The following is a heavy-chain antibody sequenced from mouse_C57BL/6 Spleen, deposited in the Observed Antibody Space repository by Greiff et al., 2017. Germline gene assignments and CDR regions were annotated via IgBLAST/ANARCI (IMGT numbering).Heavy chain of an antibody. Sequence: VQLQQSGPELVKPGASVKMSCKASGYTFTDYNMHWVKQSHGKSLEWIGYINPNNGGTSYNQKFKGKATLTVNKSSSTAYMELRSLTSEDSAVYYCEREGRDYGSSYGYFDVWGTGTTVTVSS. J-gene: IGHJ1*03. V-gene: IGHV1-22*01. CDR3: EREGRDYGSSYGYFDV. CDR2: INPNNGGT. D-gene: IGHD1-1*01. CDR1: GYTFTDYN.